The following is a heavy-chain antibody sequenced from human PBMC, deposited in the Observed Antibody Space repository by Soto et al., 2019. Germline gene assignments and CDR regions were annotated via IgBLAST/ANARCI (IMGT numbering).Heavy chain of an antibody. Sequence: SETLSLTCAVYGGSFSGYYWSWIRQPPGKGLEWIGEINHSGSTNYNPSLKSRVTISVDTSKNQFSLKLSSVTAADTAVYYCARTRTTTVTTFVLSYFDYWGQGTLVTVSS. CDR3: ARTRTTTVTTFVLSYFDY. CDR1: GGSFSGYY. J-gene: IGHJ4*02. D-gene: IGHD4-17*01. V-gene: IGHV4-34*01. CDR2: INHSGST.